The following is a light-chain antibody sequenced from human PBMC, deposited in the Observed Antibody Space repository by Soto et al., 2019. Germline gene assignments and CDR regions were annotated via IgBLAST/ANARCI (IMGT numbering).Light chain of an antibody. CDR2: GVS. CDR1: SSDVGGYNY. V-gene: IGLV2-8*01. Sequence: QSALRQPPSASGSPGQSVPISCTGTSSDVGGYNYVSWSQQLPGKAPTLMIYGVSKRPSGVPDRFSGSKSGNTASLTVSGLQAEDDSDYYCSSYAGSNNVVFGGGTKLTVL. CDR3: SSYAGSNNVV. J-gene: IGLJ2*01.